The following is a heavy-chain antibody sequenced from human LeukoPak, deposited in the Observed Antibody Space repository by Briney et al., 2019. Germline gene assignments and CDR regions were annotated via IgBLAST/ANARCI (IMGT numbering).Heavy chain of an antibody. J-gene: IGHJ4*02. Sequence: GASVKVSCKASGGTFSSYAISWVRQAPGQGLEWMGGIIPIFGTANYAQKFQGRVTITTDESTSTAYVELSSLRSEDTAVYYCARARGQQLVDWGQGTLVTVSS. CDR3: ARARGQQLVD. CDR2: IIPIFGTA. D-gene: IGHD6-13*01. CDR1: GGTFSSYA. V-gene: IGHV1-69*05.